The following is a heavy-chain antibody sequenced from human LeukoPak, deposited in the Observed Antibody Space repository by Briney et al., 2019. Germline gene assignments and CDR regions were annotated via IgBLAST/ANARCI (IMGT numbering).Heavy chain of an antibody. V-gene: IGHV1-2*02. Sequence: ASVKASCKASGYTFTSYYMHWVRQAPGQGLEWMGWMNPNSGATNYAQKFQGRVTMTRDTSSSTAYMELSRLTSDDTAVYYCARDPTNWIDYWGQGTLVTVSS. CDR2: MNPNSGAT. J-gene: IGHJ4*02. CDR1: GYTFTSYY. CDR3: ARDPTNWIDY. D-gene: IGHD1-1*01.